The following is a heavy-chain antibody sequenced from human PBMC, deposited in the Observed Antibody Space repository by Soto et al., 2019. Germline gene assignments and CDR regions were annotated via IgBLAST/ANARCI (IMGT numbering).Heavy chain of an antibody. D-gene: IGHD3-3*01. CDR3: ARANDVWSGDNWFDP. V-gene: IGHV4-59*01. CDR2: IYYSGST. J-gene: IGHJ5*02. CDR1: GGSIISYY. Sequence: SETLSLTCTVSGGSIISYYWSWIRQPPGKGLEWIGYIYYSGSTNYNPSLKSRVTISVDTSKNQFSLKLSSVTAADTAVYYCARANDVWSGDNWFDPWGQGTLVTVSS.